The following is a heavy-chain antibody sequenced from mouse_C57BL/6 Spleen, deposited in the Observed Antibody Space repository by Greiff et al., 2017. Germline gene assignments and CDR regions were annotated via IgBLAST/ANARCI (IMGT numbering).Heavy chain of an antibody. J-gene: IGHJ2*01. CDR1: GFTFSSYG. CDR3: ARDSSGYVYYFDY. D-gene: IGHD3-2*02. Sequence: EVKLVESGGDLVKPGGSLKLSCAASGFTFSSYGMSWVRQTPDKRLEWVATISSGGSYTYYPDSVKGRFTISRDNAKNTLYLQMSSLKSEDTAMYYCARDSSGYVYYFDYWGQGTTLTVSS. V-gene: IGHV5-6*02. CDR2: ISSGGSYT.